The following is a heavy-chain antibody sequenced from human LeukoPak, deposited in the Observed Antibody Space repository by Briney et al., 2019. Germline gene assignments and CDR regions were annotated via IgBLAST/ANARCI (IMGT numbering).Heavy chain of an antibody. CDR3: GRDKSSGYSDS. J-gene: IGHJ4*02. CDR1: GYTFINYG. CDR2: ISTYSGNT. D-gene: IGHD3-22*01. V-gene: IGHV1-18*01. Sequence: ASVKVSCKASGYTFINYGITWVRQAPGQGLEWMGWISTYSGNTYYAQKFQGRVTMTTDTSTSTTYMELRTLRSDDTALYYCGRDKSSGYSDSWGQGTLVTVSS.